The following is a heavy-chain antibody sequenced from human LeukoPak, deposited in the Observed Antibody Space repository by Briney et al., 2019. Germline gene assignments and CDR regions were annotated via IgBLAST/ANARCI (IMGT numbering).Heavy chain of an antibody. Sequence: PSETLSLTCAVYGGSFSGYYWSWIRQPPGKGLEWIGEINHSGSTNYNPSLKSRVTISVDTSKNQFSLKLSSVTAAGTAVYYCAREGSGSWTRVAYWGQGTLVTVSS. CDR1: GGSFSGYY. CDR3: AREGSGSWTRVAY. V-gene: IGHV4-34*01. D-gene: IGHD6-25*01. CDR2: INHSGST. J-gene: IGHJ4*02.